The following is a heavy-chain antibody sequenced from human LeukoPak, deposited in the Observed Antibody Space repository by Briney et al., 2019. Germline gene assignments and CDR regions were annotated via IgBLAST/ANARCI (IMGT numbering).Heavy chain of an antibody. V-gene: IGHV3-21*01. Sequence: GLSCEASGFSFSSYSMNWVRQDPGKGLEWVSSISSSSSYIYYADSVKGRFTISRDNAKNSLYLQMNSLRAEDTAVYYCARGSSCDYWGQGTLVTVSS. CDR1: GFSFSSYS. CDR3: ARGSSCDY. CDR2: ISSSSSYI. D-gene: IGHD6-13*01. J-gene: IGHJ4*02.